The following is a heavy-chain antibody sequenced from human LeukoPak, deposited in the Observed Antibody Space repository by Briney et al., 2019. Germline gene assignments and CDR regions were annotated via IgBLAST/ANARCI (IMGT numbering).Heavy chain of an antibody. CDR1: GFSFSIYW. V-gene: IGHV3-7*02. CDR3: ASGLIAVAFNFDY. Sequence: GGSLRLSCAASGFSFSIYWMSWVRQAPGKGLEWVASIKQDGSEKYNVDSVKGRFTISRDNAKNTLYLQMNSLRAEDTAVYYCASGLIAVAFNFDYWGQGALVTVSS. D-gene: IGHD6-19*01. J-gene: IGHJ4*02. CDR2: IKQDGSEK.